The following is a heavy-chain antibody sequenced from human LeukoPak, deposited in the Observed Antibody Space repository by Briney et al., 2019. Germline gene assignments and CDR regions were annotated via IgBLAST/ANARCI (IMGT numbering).Heavy chain of an antibody. J-gene: IGHJ3*02. CDR3: AKDKGSGLDAFDI. CDR1: GFVFSDYY. CDR2: INTDGSNI. Sequence: HPGGSLRLSCVGSGFVFSDYYMHWVRQAPEKGLIWVSRINTDGSNIDYADSVKGRFTSSRDSAKNTLYLEMNSLRAEDTAVYYCAKDKGSGLDAFDIWGQGTMVTVSS. D-gene: IGHD5-12*01. V-gene: IGHV3-74*01.